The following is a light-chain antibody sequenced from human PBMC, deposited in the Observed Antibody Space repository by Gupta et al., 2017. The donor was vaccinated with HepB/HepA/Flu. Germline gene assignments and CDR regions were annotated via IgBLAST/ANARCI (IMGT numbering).Light chain of an antibody. V-gene: IGKV3-20*01. CDR2: GAS. CDR3: QQYGGAPRT. J-gene: IGKJ1*01. CDR1: QSVSNNF. Sequence: EIVLTQSPGTLSLSPGERAPLSCRASQSVSNNFLALYQQKPGQPPRLLIYGASTRATGIPDRFSGSWSGTDFTLPISRLEPEDFALCYCQQYGGAPRTFGQGTKVEI.